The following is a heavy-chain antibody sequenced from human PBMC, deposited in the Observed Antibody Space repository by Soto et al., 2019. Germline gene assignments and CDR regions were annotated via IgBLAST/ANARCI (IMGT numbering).Heavy chain of an antibody. CDR3: AKAVDISVRGVPPSDY. D-gene: IGHD3-10*02. CDR2: ISYDGNNK. Sequence: QVHLVESGGGVVQPGRSLRLSCAASGFTFNRFGMHWVRQAPGKGLEWVAVISYDGNNKYYADSVKGRFTISRDNSQDTLYLQMNSLRPEDTAMYYCAKAVDISVRGVPPSDYWGQGTLVTVPS. V-gene: IGHV3-30*18. J-gene: IGHJ4*02. CDR1: GFTFNRFG.